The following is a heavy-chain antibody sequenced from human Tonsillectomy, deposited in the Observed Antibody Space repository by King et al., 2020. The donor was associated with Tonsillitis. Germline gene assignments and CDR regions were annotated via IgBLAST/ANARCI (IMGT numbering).Heavy chain of an antibody. CDR1: GYSFTSYW. CDR2: IDPRDSYT. Sequence: VQLVESGAEVKKPGESLRISCKGSGYSFTSYWINWVRQMPGKGLEWMGRIDPRDSYTDYSPSFQGHVTISADKSINTAYLQWSSLKASDTAMYYCASHDYGDYVRAFDIWGQGTMVTVSS. J-gene: IGHJ3*02. CDR3: ASHDYGDYVRAFDI. V-gene: IGHV5-10-1*03. D-gene: IGHD4-17*01.